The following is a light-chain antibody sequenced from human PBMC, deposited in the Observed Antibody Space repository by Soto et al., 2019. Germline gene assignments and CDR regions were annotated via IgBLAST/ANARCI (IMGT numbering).Light chain of an antibody. CDR2: GAS. V-gene: IGKV3-20*01. CDR3: QQYNSYSWT. CDR1: QSVSSSY. J-gene: IGKJ1*01. Sequence: EIVFTQSPGTLSLSPGERATLSCRASQSVSSSYLAWYQQKPGQAPRLLIYGASSRATGIPDRFSGSGSGTEFTLTISSLQPDDFATYYCQQYNSYSWTFGQGTKVDI.